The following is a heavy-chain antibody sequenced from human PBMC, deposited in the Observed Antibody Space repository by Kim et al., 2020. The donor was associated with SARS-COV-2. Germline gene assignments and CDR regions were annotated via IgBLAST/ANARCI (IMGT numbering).Heavy chain of an antibody. J-gene: IGHJ4*02. CDR3: AKDWFLMVRGVTGYFDY. CDR2: ISYDGTNK. V-gene: IGHV3-30*18. D-gene: IGHD3-10*01. Sequence: GGSLRLSCAASGFTFSTYGMHWVRQAPGKGLEWVAVISYDGTNKYYADSVKGRFTISRDNSRNTLYLQMISLRTEDTAVYYCAKDWFLMVRGVTGYFDYWGQGTLVTVSS. CDR1: GFTFSTYG.